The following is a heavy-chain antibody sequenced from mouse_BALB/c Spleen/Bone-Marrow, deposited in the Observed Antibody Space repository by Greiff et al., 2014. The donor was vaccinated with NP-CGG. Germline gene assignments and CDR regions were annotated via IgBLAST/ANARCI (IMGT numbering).Heavy chain of an antibody. D-gene: IGHD2-4*01. Sequence: VQLVESGPGLEESSQSLSISCTVSGFSLISYGVRWIRQRPGKGLEWLGVIWPGGSTNYNSALMSRLSISKDNSKSQVFLKMNSLQSDDTAMYYCARDLYYDYDVGAMDYWGQGTSVTVSS. J-gene: IGHJ4*01. V-gene: IGHV2-9*02. CDR2: IWPGGST. CDR3: ARDLYYDYDVGAMDY. CDR1: GFSLISYG.